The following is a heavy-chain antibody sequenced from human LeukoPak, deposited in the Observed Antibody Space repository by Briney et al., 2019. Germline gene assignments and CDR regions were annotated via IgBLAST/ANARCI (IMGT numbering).Heavy chain of an antibody. V-gene: IGHV3-74*01. J-gene: IGHJ2*01. CDR1: GFTFTDYW. Sequence: PGGSLRLSCAASGFTFTDYWMHWVRQAPGKGLVWVSRINTDGSSTIYADSVKGRFTISRDNAKSTLYLQMNSLRADDTAVYYCARGGLYFDLWGRGTLVTVSS. CDR2: INTDGSST. CDR3: ARGGLYFDL.